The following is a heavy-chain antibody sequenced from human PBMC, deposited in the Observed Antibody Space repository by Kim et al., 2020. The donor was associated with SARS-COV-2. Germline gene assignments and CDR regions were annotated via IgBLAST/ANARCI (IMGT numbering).Heavy chain of an antibody. J-gene: IGHJ6*02. CDR3: ARGVYGSGSEGGFGMDV. V-gene: IGHV1-46*01. D-gene: IGHD3-10*01. Sequence: ASVKVSCQTSGYTFTSYYMHWVRQAPGQGLEWMGIINPSGGSTSYAQKFQGRVIMTRDTSTSTVYMELSSLRSEDTAVYYCARGVYGSGSEGGFGMDVWGQGTTVTVSS. CDR2: INPSGGST. CDR1: GYTFTSYY.